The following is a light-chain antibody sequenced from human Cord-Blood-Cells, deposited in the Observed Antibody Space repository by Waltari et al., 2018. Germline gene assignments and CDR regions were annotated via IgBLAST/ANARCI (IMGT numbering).Light chain of an antibody. CDR2: DVS. Sequence: QSALTQPRSVSGSPGQSVNIPRPGNSRDVGGYNYVSWYPQHPGKAPQLMIYDVSKRPSGVPDRFSGSKSGNTASLTISGLQAEDEADYYCCSYAGSYTWVFGGGTKLTVL. V-gene: IGLV2-11*02. CDR3: CSYAGSYTWV. CDR1: SRDVGGYNY. J-gene: IGLJ3*02.